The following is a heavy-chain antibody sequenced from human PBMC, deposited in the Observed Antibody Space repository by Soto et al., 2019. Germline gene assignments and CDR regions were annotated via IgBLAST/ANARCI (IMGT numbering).Heavy chain of an antibody. J-gene: IGHJ4*02. V-gene: IGHV3-53*01. Sequence: EVQLVESGGGLVKPGGSLRLSGAASGFTVSSNYMIWFRLPPGKGLEWVSLIYSGGTTYYADSVKGRFTISRDNSKNTLYLQMNSLRVEDTAVYYCAINGWGMATVGMWGPGTLVTVSS. CDR3: AINGWGMATVGM. CDR1: GFTVSSNY. D-gene: IGHD4-4*01. CDR2: IYSGGTT.